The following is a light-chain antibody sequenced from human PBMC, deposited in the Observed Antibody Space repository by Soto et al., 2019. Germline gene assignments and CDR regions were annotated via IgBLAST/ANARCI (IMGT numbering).Light chain of an antibody. J-gene: IGKJ4*01. CDR1: QSVSSY. CDR2: DAS. CDR3: QQRSNCPLT. V-gene: IGKV3-11*01. Sequence: EIVLTQSPATLSVSPGERDTLSCRASQSVSSYLAWYQQKPGQAPRLLIYDASNRATGIPARFSGSGSGTDFTLTISSLEPEDFAIHYCQQRSNCPLTFGGGTKVEIK.